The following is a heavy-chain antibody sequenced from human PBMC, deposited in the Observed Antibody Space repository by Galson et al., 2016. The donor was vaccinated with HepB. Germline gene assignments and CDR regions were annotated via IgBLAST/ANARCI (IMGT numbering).Heavy chain of an antibody. CDR2: INYSGNT. CDR3: PGSY. J-gene: IGHJ4*02. D-gene: IGHD4/OR15-4a*01. V-gene: IGHV4-39*01. Sequence: SETLSLTCTGSGGSISSRNYYWGWIRQPPGKGLEWIGSINYSGNTYYNPSTSSVFLDLNSLHSDDTAVYYCATQSPLSNYGGLPGSYWGQGTLVIVSS. CDR1: GGSISSRNYY.